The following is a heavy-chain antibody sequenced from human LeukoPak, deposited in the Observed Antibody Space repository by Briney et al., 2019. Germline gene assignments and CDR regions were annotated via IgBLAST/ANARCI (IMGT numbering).Heavy chain of an antibody. V-gene: IGHV3-53*01. J-gene: IGHJ4*02. CDR1: GFTVSSNY. D-gene: IGHD3-22*01. CDR3: ARDTWAPSFYDSSGYYYFDY. CDR2: IYSGGST. Sequence: GGSLRLSCAASGFTVSSNYMSWVRQAPGKGLEWVSVIYSGGSTYYADSVKGRFTISRDNAKNTLYLQMNSLRAEDTAVYYCARDTWAPSFYDSSGYYYFDYWGQGTLVTVSS.